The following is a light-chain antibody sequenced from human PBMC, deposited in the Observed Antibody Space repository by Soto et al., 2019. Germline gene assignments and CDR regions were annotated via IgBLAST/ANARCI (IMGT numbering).Light chain of an antibody. J-gene: IGLJ2*01. V-gene: IGLV2-23*01. Sequence: QLVLTQPASVSGSPGQSITISCTGTSSDVGTYHLVSWYQQHPGKVPRLIIYEGSKRPSGVSNRFSGSKAGNTASLTISGLQAEDEADYYCCSYASDSTDVVFGGGTKLTVL. CDR3: CSYASDSTDVV. CDR2: EGS. CDR1: SSDVGTYHL.